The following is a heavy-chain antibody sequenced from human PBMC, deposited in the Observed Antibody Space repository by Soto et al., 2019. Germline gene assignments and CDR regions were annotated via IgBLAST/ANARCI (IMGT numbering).Heavy chain of an antibody. CDR2: IWYDGSNK. Sequence: PGGSLRLSCAASGFTFSSYSMHWVRQAPGKGLEWVAVIWYDGSNKYYADSVKGRFTISRDNSKNTLYLQMNSLRAEDTAVYYCARGTVWFGELDYYYMDVWGKGTTVTVSS. CDR1: GFTFSSYS. V-gene: IGHV3-33*01. D-gene: IGHD3-10*01. CDR3: ARGTVWFGELDYYYMDV. J-gene: IGHJ6*03.